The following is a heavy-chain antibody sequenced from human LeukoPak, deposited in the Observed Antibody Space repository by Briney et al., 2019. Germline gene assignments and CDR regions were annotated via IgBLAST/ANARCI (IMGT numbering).Heavy chain of an antibody. V-gene: IGHV4-39*07. Sequence: SETLSLTCTVSGGSDSSSSYYWGWIRQPPGKGLEWIATMYYSGSTYYNPSLKSRVTISIDTSKNQFSLNLTSVTAADTGVYYCAKIQLQGRTHNWFDPWGQGTLVAVSS. J-gene: IGHJ5*02. CDR3: AKIQLQGRTHNWFDP. CDR1: GGSDSSSSYY. D-gene: IGHD5-24*01. CDR2: MYYSGST.